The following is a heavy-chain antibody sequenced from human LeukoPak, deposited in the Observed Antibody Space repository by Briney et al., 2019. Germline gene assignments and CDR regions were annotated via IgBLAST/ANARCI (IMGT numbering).Heavy chain of an antibody. Sequence: PGGSLRLSCAASGFTVSSNYMSWVRQAPGKGLECVSVIYSGGSTYYADYVKGRFTISRDNSKNTLYLQMNRLRAEDTAVYYCARDPIDGYCSSTSCYIRDYWGQGTLVTVSS. CDR1: GFTVSSNY. CDR2: IYSGGST. D-gene: IGHD2-2*02. V-gene: IGHV3-66*02. J-gene: IGHJ4*02. CDR3: ARDPIDGYCSSTSCYIRDY.